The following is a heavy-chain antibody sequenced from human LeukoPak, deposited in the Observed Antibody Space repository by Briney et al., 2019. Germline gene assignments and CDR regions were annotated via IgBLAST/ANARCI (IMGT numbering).Heavy chain of an antibody. CDR2: IYYSGST. CDR3: ARSFGEYSSSPVDY. CDR1: GGSISSYY. J-gene: IGHJ4*02. D-gene: IGHD6-6*01. Sequence: SETLSLTCTVAGGSISSYYWSWIRQPPGKGLEWIEYIYYSGSTNYNPSLKSRVTISVDTSKNQFSLKLSSVTAADTAVYYCARSFGEYSSSPVDYWGQGTLVTVSS. V-gene: IGHV4-59*08.